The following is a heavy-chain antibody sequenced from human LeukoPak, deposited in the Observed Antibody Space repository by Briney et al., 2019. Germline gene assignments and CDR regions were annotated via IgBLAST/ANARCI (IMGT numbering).Heavy chain of an antibody. J-gene: IGHJ4*02. CDR3: AKDGGPTVFYYFDS. Sequence: GGSLRLSCAASGFSFSNSAMSWVRQAPGKGLEWVSGISGDSGGTNYADSLKGRFTISRDNSKNTLYLQMNSLRAEDTAAYYCAKDGGPTVFYYFDSWGQGTLVTVS. CDR2: ISGDSGGT. D-gene: IGHD1-1*01. V-gene: IGHV3-23*01. CDR1: GFSFSNSA.